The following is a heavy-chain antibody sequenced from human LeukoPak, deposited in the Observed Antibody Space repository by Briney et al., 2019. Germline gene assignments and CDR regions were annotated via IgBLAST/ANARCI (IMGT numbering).Heavy chain of an antibody. Sequence: GGSLRLSCAASGFTFRSYWMSWVRQALGKGLEWGANIKQDGSEKYYVDSVKGRFTISRDNAKNSLYLQMNSLRAEDTAVYYCAGGGFYYYDSSGYYGFDPWGQGTLVTVSS. D-gene: IGHD3-22*01. CDR3: AGGGFYYYDSSGYYGFDP. V-gene: IGHV3-7*01. CDR2: IKQDGSEK. J-gene: IGHJ5*02. CDR1: GFTFRSYW.